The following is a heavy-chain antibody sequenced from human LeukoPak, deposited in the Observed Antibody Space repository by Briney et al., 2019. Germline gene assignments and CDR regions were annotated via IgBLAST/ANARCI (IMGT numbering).Heavy chain of an antibody. D-gene: IGHD3-22*01. J-gene: IGHJ4*02. CDR2: IYYSGST. V-gene: IGHV4-39*01. Sequence: PSETLSLTCTVSGGSISSSSYYWGWIRQPPGKRLEWIGSIYYSGSTYYNPSLKSRVTISVDTSKNQFSLKLSSVTAADTAVYYCARYSDIYYYDSSGYYYVGGFDYWGQGTLVTVSS. CDR3: ARYSDIYYYDSSGYYYVGGFDY. CDR1: GGSISSSSYY.